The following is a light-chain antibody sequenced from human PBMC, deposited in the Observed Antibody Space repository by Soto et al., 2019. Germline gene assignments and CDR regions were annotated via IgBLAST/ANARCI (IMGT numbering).Light chain of an antibody. J-gene: IGKJ2*01. CDR3: QQYCSSPPYT. CDR1: QSVSSSY. CDR2: GAS. V-gene: IGKV3-20*01. Sequence: EIVLTQSPGTLSLSPGERATLSCRASQSVSSSYLAWYQQKPGQAPRLLIYGASSRATGIPDRFSGSGSGTDFTLTISRLEPEEFAVYYCQQYCSSPPYTCGQGTKLEIK.